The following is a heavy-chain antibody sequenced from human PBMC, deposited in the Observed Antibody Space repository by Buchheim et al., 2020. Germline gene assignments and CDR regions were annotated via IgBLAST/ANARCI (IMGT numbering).Heavy chain of an antibody. Sequence: QVQLVQSGAEVQKPGASVKVSCKASGYTFTRYDINWVRQATGQGLEWMGWMNPNSGNTGYAQKFQGRVPMTRNTSIRPAYMELSSLRSEDTAVYYCARQGGLRYFDWLENWFDPWGQGTL. J-gene: IGHJ5*02. CDR3: ARQGGLRYFDWLENWFDP. V-gene: IGHV1-8*01. CDR2: MNPNSGNT. CDR1: GYTFTRYD. D-gene: IGHD3-9*01.